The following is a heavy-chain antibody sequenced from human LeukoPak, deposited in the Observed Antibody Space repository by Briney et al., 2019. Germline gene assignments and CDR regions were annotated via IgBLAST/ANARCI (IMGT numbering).Heavy chain of an antibody. Sequence: GGSLRLSCAASGFTFNSYAMSWVRRAPGKGLEWVSAISGSGGSTYYADSVKGRFTISRDNSKNTLYLQMNSLRAEDTAVYYCAKDQGSSSWDPSDYWGQGTLVTVSS. CDR3: AKDQGSSSWDPSDY. CDR1: GFTFNSYA. J-gene: IGHJ4*02. V-gene: IGHV3-23*01. D-gene: IGHD6-13*01. CDR2: ISGSGGST.